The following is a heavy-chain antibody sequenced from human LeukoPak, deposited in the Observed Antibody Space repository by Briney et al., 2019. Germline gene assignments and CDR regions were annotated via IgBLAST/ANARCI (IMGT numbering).Heavy chain of an antibody. Sequence: PGGSLRLSCAASGFTFYTYAMSWVRQAPGKGLEWVSAIGGSGGDTYYAESVKGRFTISRDISERTLYLQMNSLRVEDTAFYYCATGYMGSPYSPLDFWGRGTLVNVSS. D-gene: IGHD1-26*01. J-gene: IGHJ4*02. CDR1: GFTFYTYA. CDR2: IGGSGGDT. V-gene: IGHV3-23*01. CDR3: ATGYMGSPYSPLDF.